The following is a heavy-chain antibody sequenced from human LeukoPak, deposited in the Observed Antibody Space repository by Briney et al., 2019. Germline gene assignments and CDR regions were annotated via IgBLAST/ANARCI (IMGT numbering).Heavy chain of an antibody. J-gene: IGHJ4*02. D-gene: IGHD3-22*01. CDR1: GFTFSSYA. CDR2: ISGSGGSA. CDR3: AKSRQRNATSGYYLAIDY. Sequence: GGSLRLSCAASGFTFSSYAMSWVRQAPGKGLEWVSAISGSGGSAYYADSVKGRFTISRDSSKNTLYLQMNSLRAEDTAVYYCAKSRQRNATSGYYLAIDYWGQGTLVTVSS. V-gene: IGHV3-23*01.